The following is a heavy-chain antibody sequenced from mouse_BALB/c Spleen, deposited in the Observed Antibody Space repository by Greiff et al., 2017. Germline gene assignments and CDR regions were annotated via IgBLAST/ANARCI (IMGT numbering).Heavy chain of an antibody. D-gene: IGHD2-10*01. V-gene: IGHV1-5*01. CDR2: IYPGNSDT. Sequence: EVQLQQSGTVLARPGASVKMSCKASGYSFTSYWMHWVKQRPGQGLEWIGAIYPGNSDTSYNQKFKGKAKLTAVTSASTAYMELSSLTNEDSAVYYCTRPYYGNLYAMDYWGQGTSVTVSS. CDR1: GYSFTSYW. CDR3: TRPYYGNLYAMDY. J-gene: IGHJ4*01.